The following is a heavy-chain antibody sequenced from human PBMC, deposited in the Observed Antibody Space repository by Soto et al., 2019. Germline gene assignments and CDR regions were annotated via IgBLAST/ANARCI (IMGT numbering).Heavy chain of an antibody. D-gene: IGHD4-4*01. J-gene: IGHJ6*02. CDR2: IYYSGST. CDR1: GGSISSSSYY. V-gene: IGHV4-39*01. CDR3: ATTTVTPYYYYGMDV. Sequence: SETLSLTCTVSGGSISSSSYYWGWIRQPPGKGLEWIGSIYYSGSTYYNPSLKSRVTISVDTSKNQFSLKLSSVTAADTAVYYCATTTVTPYYYYGMDVWGQGTTVTVS.